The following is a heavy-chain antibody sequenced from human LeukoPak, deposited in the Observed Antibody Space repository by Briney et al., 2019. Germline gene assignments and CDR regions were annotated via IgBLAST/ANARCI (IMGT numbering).Heavy chain of an antibody. V-gene: IGHV4-59*01. CDR1: GDSISSYY. Sequence: SETLSLTCTVSGDSISSYYWSWIRQPPGKGLEWIGYIYYSGSTKYNPSLKSRVTISVDTSKNQFSLKLNSVTAADTAVYYCARGDILTGYSYWGQGTLVTVSS. CDR2: IYYSGST. J-gene: IGHJ4*02. CDR3: ARGDILTGYSY. D-gene: IGHD3-9*01.